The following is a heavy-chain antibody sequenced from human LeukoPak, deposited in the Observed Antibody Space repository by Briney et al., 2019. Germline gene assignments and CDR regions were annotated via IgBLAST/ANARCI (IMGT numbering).Heavy chain of an antibody. CDR3: ATYAGTSSKYFQY. V-gene: IGHV5-51*01. CDR1: GYRFTSSW. J-gene: IGHJ1*01. D-gene: IGHD3-10*01. Sequence: GESLKISCEGPGYRFTSSWIGWVRQMPGKGLEWMGIINPGDSDTRYSPSFQGQVTISADKSISTAYLQWSSLKASDTAMFYCATYAGTSSKYFQYWGQGTLVTVSS. CDR2: INPGDSDT.